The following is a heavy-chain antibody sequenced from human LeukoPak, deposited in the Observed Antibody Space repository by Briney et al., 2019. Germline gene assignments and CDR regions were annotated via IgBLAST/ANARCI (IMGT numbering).Heavy chain of an antibody. V-gene: IGHV3-64D*06. Sequence: PGGSLRLSCSASGFTFGSYAMHWVRQAPGKGLEYVSAISSNGGSTYYADSVKGRFTISRDNSKNTLYLQMSSLRAEDTAVYYCVGSYGDYVGDAFDIWGQGTMVTVSS. J-gene: IGHJ3*02. CDR1: GFTFGSYA. CDR3: VGSYGDYVGDAFDI. CDR2: ISSNGGST. D-gene: IGHD4-17*01.